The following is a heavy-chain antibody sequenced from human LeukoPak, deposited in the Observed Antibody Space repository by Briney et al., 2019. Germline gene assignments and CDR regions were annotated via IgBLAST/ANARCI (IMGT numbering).Heavy chain of an antibody. CDR3: ASKSTAWTIDY. CDR2: MYYSGST. CDR1: GGSISSSSYY. V-gene: IGHV4-39*01. D-gene: IGHD3/OR15-3a*01. J-gene: IGHJ4*02. Sequence: PSETLSLTCIVSGGSISSSSYYWGWIRQTPGKGLEWIGTMYYSGSTNYNPSLKSRVTLSIDTPKNQFSLRLSSVTAADTAVYYCASKSTAWTIDYWGQGTLVTVSS.